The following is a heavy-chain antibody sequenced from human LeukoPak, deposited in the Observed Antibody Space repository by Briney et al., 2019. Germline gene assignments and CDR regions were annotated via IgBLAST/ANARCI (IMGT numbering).Heavy chain of an antibody. V-gene: IGHV3-23*01. CDR3: AKEVSWRVAGTMGLDY. D-gene: IGHD6-19*01. J-gene: IGHJ4*02. CDR1: GLTFSVNA. CDR2: ITTRSGSK. Sequence: GGSLRLSCAASGLTFSVNAMSWGRQAPGQGLEWVSTITTRSGSKYYADSVKGRFTISRDNSKNTLYLQMNSLRAEDTAVYYCAKEVSWRVAGTMGLDYWGQGTLVTVSS.